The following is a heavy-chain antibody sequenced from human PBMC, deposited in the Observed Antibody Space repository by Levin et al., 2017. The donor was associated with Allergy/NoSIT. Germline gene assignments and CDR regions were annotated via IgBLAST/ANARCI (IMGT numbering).Heavy chain of an antibody. CDR2: ISDTGST. D-gene: IGHD6-13*01. V-gene: IGHV4-4*02. CDR3: ARDRPGTATGTQGFDP. J-gene: IGHJ5*02. Sequence: SETLSLTCAISGGSVSSADWWSWVRQPPGRGLEWIGEISDTGSTNYNPSLKSRVTISMDKSKNQFSLKLSSVTAAATAVYYCARDRPGTATGTQGFDPWGQGTLVTVSS. CDR1: GGSVSSADW.